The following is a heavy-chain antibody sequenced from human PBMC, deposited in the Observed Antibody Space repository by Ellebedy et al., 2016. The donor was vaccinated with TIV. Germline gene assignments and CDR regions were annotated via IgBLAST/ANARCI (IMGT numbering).Heavy chain of an antibody. J-gene: IGHJ4*02. CDR3: ARGGDIVLMVYDLNY. V-gene: IGHV1-69*04. Sequence: AASVKVSCKASGGTFSSYAISWVRQAPGQGLEWMGRIIPILGIANYAQKFQGRVTITADKSTSTAYMELSSLRSEDTAVYYCARGGDIVLMVYDLNYWGQGTLVTVSS. D-gene: IGHD2-8*01. CDR1: GGTFSSYA. CDR2: IIPILGIA.